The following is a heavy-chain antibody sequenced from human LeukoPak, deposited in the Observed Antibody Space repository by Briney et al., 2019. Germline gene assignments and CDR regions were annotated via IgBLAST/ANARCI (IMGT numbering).Heavy chain of an antibody. Sequence: ASVKVSCTASGYTFTSYYIHWVRQAPGQGLEWMGIINPSGGTTSYAQKFQGRVTMTRDTSTSTVYMDLTSLRSEDTAVYYCARGVQYRSGWYASDYWGQGTLVTVSS. CDR3: ARGVQYRSGWYASDY. CDR1: GYTFTSYY. D-gene: IGHD6-19*01. CDR2: INPSGGTT. J-gene: IGHJ4*02. V-gene: IGHV1-46*01.